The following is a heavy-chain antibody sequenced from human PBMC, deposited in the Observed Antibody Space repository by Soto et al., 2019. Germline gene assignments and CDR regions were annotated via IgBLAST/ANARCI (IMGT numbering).Heavy chain of an antibody. Sequence: PSETLSLTCAVYGGSFSGYYWSWIRQPPGKGLEWIGEINHSGSTNYNPSLKSRVTISVDTSKNQFSLKLSSVTAADTAVYYCVRRPTYYYDSSGSKAYYYGMDVWGQGTTVTVSS. J-gene: IGHJ6*02. D-gene: IGHD3-22*01. CDR3: VRRPTYYYDSSGSKAYYYGMDV. CDR2: INHSGST. V-gene: IGHV4-34*01. CDR1: GGSFSGYY.